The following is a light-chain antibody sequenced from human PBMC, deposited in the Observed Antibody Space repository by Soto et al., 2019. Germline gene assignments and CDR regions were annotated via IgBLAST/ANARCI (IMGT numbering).Light chain of an antibody. CDR2: SAS. CDR1: ESISSN. Sequence: DIQMTQSPSSLSASVGDRVTITCRAGESISSNLNWYQQKPGKAPKLLIYSASSLESGVPSRFSGSGSGTEFTLTISSLQPDDFATYYCQQYKSYPWTFGQGTKVDIK. V-gene: IGKV1-5*03. CDR3: QQYKSYPWT. J-gene: IGKJ1*01.